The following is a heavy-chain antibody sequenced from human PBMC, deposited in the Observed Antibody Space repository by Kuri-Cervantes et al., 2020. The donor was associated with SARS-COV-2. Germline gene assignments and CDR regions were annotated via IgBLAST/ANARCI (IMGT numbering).Heavy chain of an antibody. D-gene: IGHD3-10*01. V-gene: IGHV3-7*01. CDR1: GFTFSSYA. CDR3: ARVWGTQLLWFGELPEVYFDY. Sequence: GGSLRLSCAASGFTFSSYAMNWVRQAPGKGLEWVANIKQDGSEKYYVDSVKGRFTISRDNAKNSLYLQMNSLRAEDTAVYYCARVWGTQLLWFGELPEVYFDYWGQRTLVTVSS. CDR2: IKQDGSEK. J-gene: IGHJ4*02.